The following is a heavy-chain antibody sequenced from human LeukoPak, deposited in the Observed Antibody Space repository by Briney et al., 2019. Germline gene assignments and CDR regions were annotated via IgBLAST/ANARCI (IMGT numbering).Heavy chain of an antibody. D-gene: IGHD4-11*01. V-gene: IGHV3-30*02. Sequence: GGSLRLSCAASGFTFSSYGMHWVRQAPGKGLEWVAFIRYDGSNKYYADSVKGRFTISRDNSKNTLYLQMNSLRAEDTAVYYCAKFAKDDYGNYGWGQGTLVTVSS. CDR2: IRYDGSNK. CDR3: AKFAKDDYGNYG. CDR1: GFTFSSYG. J-gene: IGHJ4*02.